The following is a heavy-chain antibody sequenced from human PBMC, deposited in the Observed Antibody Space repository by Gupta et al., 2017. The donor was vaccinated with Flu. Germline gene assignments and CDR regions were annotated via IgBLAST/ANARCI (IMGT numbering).Heavy chain of an antibody. CDR3: AKAIVVVSPTPYGFDF. CDR1: GFNSLSDV. J-gene: IGHJ4*02. CDR2: ISYDGSNK. V-gene: IGHV3-30*18. Sequence: QVQLVESGGCVGQPGRSLRISCAASGFNSLSDVLHWVRQAPGKGLEWVATISYDGSNKYYADSVEGRFSISRDGFKNTLFLQMNSLTAEDTAVYYCAKAIVVVSPTPYGFDFWGQGTLVTVSS. D-gene: IGHD2-21*01.